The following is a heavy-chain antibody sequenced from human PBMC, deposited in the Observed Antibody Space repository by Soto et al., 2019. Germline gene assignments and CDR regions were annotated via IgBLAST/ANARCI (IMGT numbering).Heavy chain of an antibody. Sequence: QVQLVESGGGVVQPGRSLRLSCAASGFTFSRYGMHWVRQAPGKGLEWVAVISYDGSGKYYADSVKGRFTISKDSSKNTLYLQMNSLRAEDTAVYHCVFEVFGVFGSAFDYWGQGTQVTVSS. V-gene: IGHV3-30-3*01. CDR3: VFEVFGVFGSAFDY. D-gene: IGHD3-3*01. CDR2: ISYDGSGK. J-gene: IGHJ4*02. CDR1: GFTFSRYG.